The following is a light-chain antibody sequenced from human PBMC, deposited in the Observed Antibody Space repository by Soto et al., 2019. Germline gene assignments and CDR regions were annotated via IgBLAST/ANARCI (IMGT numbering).Light chain of an antibody. CDR1: SSDIGGYNY. Sequence: QAVLTQPPSASGSPGQSVTISCTGTSSDIGGYNYVSWYQQHPGKVPKLIIYEVSKRPSGVPDRLSGSKSGNTASLTVSGLQAEDEADYYCTSYAGSNHVVFAGATK. J-gene: IGLJ3*02. CDR3: TSYAGSNHVV. V-gene: IGLV2-8*01. CDR2: EVS.